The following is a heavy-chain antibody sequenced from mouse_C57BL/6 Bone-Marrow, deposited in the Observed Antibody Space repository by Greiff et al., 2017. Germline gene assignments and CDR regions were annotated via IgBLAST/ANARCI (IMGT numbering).Heavy chain of an antibody. CDR2: IYPRSGNT. V-gene: IGHV1-81*01. J-gene: IGHJ1*03. D-gene: IGHD1-1*01. CDR3: AKSYGSSWYFDV. Sequence: VQRVESGAELARPGASVKLSCKASGYTFTSYGISWVKQRTGQGLEWIGEIYPRSGNTYYNEKFKGKATLTAGKSSSTAYMELRSLTSEDSAVYFCAKSYGSSWYFDVWGTGTTVTVSS. CDR1: GYTFTSYG.